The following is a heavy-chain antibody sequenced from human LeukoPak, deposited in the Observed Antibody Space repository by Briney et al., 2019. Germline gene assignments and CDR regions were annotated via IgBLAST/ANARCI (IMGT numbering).Heavy chain of an antibody. D-gene: IGHD5-18*01. CDR3: AREAPPHTAMFL. V-gene: IGHV4-30-4*01. CDR2: IYYSGST. J-gene: IGHJ4*02. CDR1: GGSISSGDYY. Sequence: SETLSLTCTVSGGSISSGDYYWSWIRQPPGKGLEWIGYIYYSGSTYYNPSLKSRVTISVDTSKNQFSLKLSSVTAADTAVYYCAREAPPHTAMFLWGQGTLVTVSS.